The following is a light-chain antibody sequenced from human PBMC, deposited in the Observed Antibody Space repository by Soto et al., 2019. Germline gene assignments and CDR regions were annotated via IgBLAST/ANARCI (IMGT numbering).Light chain of an antibody. CDR2: GAS. V-gene: IGKV1-39*01. Sequence: DLQMTQSPSSLSASVEDSVTITCRASQIISRYENWYQQKPGKAPKLLIYGASSLQSGVPSRFSGSGSGTDFTLTISSLQPEDFATYYCQQSYSTLALTFGGGIKVDIK. CDR1: QIISRY. CDR3: QQSYSTLALT. J-gene: IGKJ4*01.